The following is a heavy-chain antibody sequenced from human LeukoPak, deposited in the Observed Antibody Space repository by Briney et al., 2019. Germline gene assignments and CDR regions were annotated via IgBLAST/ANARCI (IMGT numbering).Heavy chain of an antibody. CDR3: TTDYYCSSTSCPYYFDY. CDR1: GFTFSNAW. D-gene: IGHD2-2*01. CDR2: IKSKTDGGTT. V-gene: IGHV3-15*01. Sequence: GGSLRLSCAASGFTFSNAWMSWVRQAPGKGLEWVGRIKSKTDGGTTDYAAPVKGRLTISRDDSKNTLYLQMNSLKTEDTAVYYCTTDYYCSSTSCPYYFDYWGQGTLVTVSS. J-gene: IGHJ4*02.